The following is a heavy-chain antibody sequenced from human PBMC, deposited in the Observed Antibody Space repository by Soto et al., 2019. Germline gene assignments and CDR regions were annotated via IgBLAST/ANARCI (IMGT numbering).Heavy chain of an antibody. V-gene: IGHV1-69*13. Sequence: SVKVSCKASGGTFSSYAISWARQAPGQGLEWMGGIIPIFGTANYAQKFQGRVTITADESTSTAYMELSSLRSEDTAVYYCARDPRRYSSSWSRDYYYYYGMDVWGQGTTVTVSS. J-gene: IGHJ6*02. CDR1: GGTFSSYA. D-gene: IGHD6-13*01. CDR2: IIPIFGTA. CDR3: ARDPRRYSSSWSRDYYYYYGMDV.